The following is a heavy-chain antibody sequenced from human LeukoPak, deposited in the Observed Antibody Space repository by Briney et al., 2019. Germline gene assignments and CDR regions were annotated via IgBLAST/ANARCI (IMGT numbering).Heavy chain of an antibody. D-gene: IGHD5-18*01. CDR2: IYYSGST. J-gene: IGHJ5*02. CDR1: GGSISSSSYY. Sequence: PSETLSLTCAVSGGSISSSSYYWGRIRQPPGKGLEWIGSIYYSGSTYYNPSLKSRVTISVDTSKNQFSLKLSSVTAADTAVYYCARAAGGLRGYSYGSPVGWFDPWGQGTLVTVSS. CDR3: ARAAGGLRGYSYGSPVGWFDP. V-gene: IGHV4-39*01.